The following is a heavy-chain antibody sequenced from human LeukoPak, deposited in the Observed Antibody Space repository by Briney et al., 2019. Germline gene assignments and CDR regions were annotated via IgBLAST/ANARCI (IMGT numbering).Heavy chain of an antibody. V-gene: IGHV1-18*01. Sequence: GASVKVSCKASGYTFTSYGISWVRQAPGQGLEWMGWISAYNGNTNYAQKLQGRVTMTTDTSTSTAYMELRSLRSDDTAVYYCARDLTYYDFWSGYCTVFYGMDVWGQGTTVTVSS. CDR3: ARDLTYYDFWSGYCTVFYGMDV. CDR2: ISAYNGNT. J-gene: IGHJ6*02. CDR1: GYTFTSYG. D-gene: IGHD3-3*01.